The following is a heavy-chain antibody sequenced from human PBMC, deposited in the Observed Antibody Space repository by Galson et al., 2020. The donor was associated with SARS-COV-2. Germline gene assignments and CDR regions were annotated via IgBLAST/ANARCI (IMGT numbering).Heavy chain of an antibody. V-gene: IGHV4-39*01. CDR1: GGSVRSSSYW. CDR2: IYYSGTT. CDR3: ARLYRYYDSSGYPDY. Sequence: SETLSLTCSVPGGSVRSSSYWWAWIRQPPGQGLEWIGSIYYSGTTYYNPSLLSRLTISVDTAVNQFSLNLSSVSAADTAVYYCARLYRYYDSSGYPDYWGQGTLVTVSS. J-gene: IGHJ4*02. D-gene: IGHD3-22*01.